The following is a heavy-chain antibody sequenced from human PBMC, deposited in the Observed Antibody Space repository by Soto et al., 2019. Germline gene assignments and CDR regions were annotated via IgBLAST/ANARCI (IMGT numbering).Heavy chain of an antibody. D-gene: IGHD2-15*01. CDR2: VFPGDSDT. V-gene: IGHV5-51*01. CDR3: AKDLGPLRLLNYYFYGLDV. J-gene: IGHJ6*02. Sequence: PGESLKISCKGSGYSFSSYWIGWVRQMPGKGLEWMGIVFPGDSDTKYSPSFQGQVTISADKSITTAYLQWSSLKASDTAMYYCAKDLGPLRLLNYYFYGLDVWGQGTTVTVSS. CDR1: GYSFSSYW.